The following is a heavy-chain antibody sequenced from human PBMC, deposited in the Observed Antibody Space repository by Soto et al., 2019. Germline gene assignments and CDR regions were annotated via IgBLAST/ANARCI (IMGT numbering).Heavy chain of an antibody. V-gene: IGHV4-59*01. CDR2: IYYSGST. D-gene: IGHD2-2*01. CDR3: ARDLMCSSTSGYDSNWFYP. Sequence: SETLSLTCTVSGGSISSYYWSWIRQPPGKGLEWIGYIYYSGSTNYNPSLKSRVTISVDTSKNQFSLKLSSVTAADTAVYYCARDLMCSSTSGYDSNWFYPWGQGTLVTVSS. CDR1: GGSISSYY. J-gene: IGHJ5*02.